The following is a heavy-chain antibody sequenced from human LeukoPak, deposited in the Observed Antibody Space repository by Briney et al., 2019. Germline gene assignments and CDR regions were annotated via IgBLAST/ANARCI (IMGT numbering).Heavy chain of an antibody. J-gene: IGHJ3*02. CDR3: ARGPERITIFGVAPRGAFDI. CDR2: IYYSGST. V-gene: IGHV4-59*01. D-gene: IGHD3-3*01. CDR1: GGSISSYY. Sequence: SETLSLTCTVSGGSISSYYWSWIRQPPGKGLEWIGYIYYSGSTNYNPSLKSRVTISVDTSKNQFSLKLSSVTAADTAVYYCARGPERITIFGVAPRGAFDIWGQGTMVTVSS.